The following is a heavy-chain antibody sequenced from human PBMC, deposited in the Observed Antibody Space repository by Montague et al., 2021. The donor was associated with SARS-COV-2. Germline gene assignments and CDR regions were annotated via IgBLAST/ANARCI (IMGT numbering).Heavy chain of an antibody. J-gene: IGHJ4*02. CDR1: SDSISSRSYC. D-gene: IGHD5-24*01. Sequence: SETLSLTCSVSSDSISSRSYCWAWIRQSPGKGLEWIGSINYRGTTHYNPSLKSRVTMSVDTSKSLFSLGLSSVTAADTAIYYCARHNDGCNRWYYFDYWGQGTLVTVSS. V-gene: IGHV4-39*01. CDR3: ARHNDGCNRWYYFDY. CDR2: INYRGTT.